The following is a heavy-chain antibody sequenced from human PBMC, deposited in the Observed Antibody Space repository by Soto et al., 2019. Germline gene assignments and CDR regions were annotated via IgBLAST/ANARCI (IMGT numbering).Heavy chain of an antibody. CDR3: AKDQLGIGGYLDY. CDR1: GFTFSSYV. J-gene: IGHJ4*02. Sequence: GGSLRLSCAASGFTFSSYVMSWVRQAPGKGLEWVSAISGSGGSTYYADSVKGRFTISRDNSKNTLYLQMNSLRAEDTAVYYCAKDQLGIGGYLDYWGQGTLVTVSS. CDR2: ISGSGGST. V-gene: IGHV3-23*01. D-gene: IGHD7-27*01.